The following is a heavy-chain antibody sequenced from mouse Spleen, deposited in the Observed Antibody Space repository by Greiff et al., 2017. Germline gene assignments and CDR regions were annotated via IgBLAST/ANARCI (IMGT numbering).Heavy chain of an antibody. J-gene: IGHJ2*01. CDR3: ARDRDKRYYFDY. CDR2: ISDGGSYT. D-gene: IGHD1-1*01. Sequence: EVKLVESGGGLVKPGGSLKLSCAASGFTFSSYAMSWVRQTPEKRLEWVATISDGGSYTYYPDNVKGRFTISRDNAKNNLYLQMSHLKSEDTAMYYCARDRDKRYYFDYWGQGTTLTVSS. CDR1: GFTFSSYA. V-gene: IGHV5-4*01.